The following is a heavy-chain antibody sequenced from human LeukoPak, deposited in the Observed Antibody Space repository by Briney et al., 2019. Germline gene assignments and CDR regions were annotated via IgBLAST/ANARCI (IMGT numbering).Heavy chain of an antibody. D-gene: IGHD6-19*01. Sequence: GGSLRLSCAASGFTFSSYSMNWVRQAPGKGLEWVSYISSSSSTIYYADSVKGRFTISRDNAKNSLYLQMNSLRAEDTAVYYCAKSAVAGGYYFDYWGQGTLVTVSS. CDR1: GFTFSSYS. CDR3: AKSAVAGGYYFDY. CDR2: ISSSSSTI. V-gene: IGHV3-48*01. J-gene: IGHJ4*02.